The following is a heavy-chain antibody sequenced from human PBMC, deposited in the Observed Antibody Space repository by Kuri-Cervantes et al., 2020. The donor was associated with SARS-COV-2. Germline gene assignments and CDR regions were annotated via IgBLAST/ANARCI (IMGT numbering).Heavy chain of an antibody. CDR1: GFTFSNAW. J-gene: IGHJ4*02. V-gene: IGHV3-21*01. D-gene: IGHD3-22*01. CDR3: ARDTYYYDSSGYFDY. CDR2: ISSSSSYI. Sequence: GESLKISCAASGFTFSNAWMSWVRQAPGKGLEWVSSISSSSSYIYYADSVKGRFTISRDNAKNSLYLQMNSLRAEDTAVYYCARDTYYYDSSGYFDYWGQGTLVTVSS.